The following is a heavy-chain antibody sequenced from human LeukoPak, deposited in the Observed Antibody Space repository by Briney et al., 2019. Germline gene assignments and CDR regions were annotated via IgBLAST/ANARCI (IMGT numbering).Heavy chain of an antibody. D-gene: IGHD3-22*01. CDR3: ARPRDYYDSSGYYPGDFQH. CDR1: GFTFSSYG. Sequence: GGSLRLSCAASGFTFSSYGMHWVRQAPGKGLEWVALIWYDRSNKYYADSVKGRFTISRDNSKNTLYLQMNSLRAEDTAVYYCARPRDYYDSSGYYPGDFQHWGQGTLVTVSS. CDR2: IWYDRSNK. J-gene: IGHJ1*01. V-gene: IGHV3-30*02.